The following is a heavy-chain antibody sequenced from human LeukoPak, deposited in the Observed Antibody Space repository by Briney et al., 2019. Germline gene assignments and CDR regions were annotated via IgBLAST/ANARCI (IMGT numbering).Heavy chain of an antibody. J-gene: IGHJ4*02. CDR3: AKDLRTTSSRGVFDY. Sequence: GGSLRLSCAASGFTFSSYAMSWVRQAPGKGLEWDSTISGSGGTTYYADSVKGRFTISRDNSKNTLYLQMNSLRAEDTAVYYCAKDLRTTSSRGVFDYWGQGTLVTVSS. CDR2: ISGSGGTT. D-gene: IGHD1-7*01. V-gene: IGHV3-23*01. CDR1: GFTFSSYA.